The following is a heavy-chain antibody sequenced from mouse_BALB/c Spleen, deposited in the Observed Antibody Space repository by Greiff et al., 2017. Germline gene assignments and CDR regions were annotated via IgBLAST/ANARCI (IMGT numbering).Heavy chain of an antibody. J-gene: IGHJ2*01. CDR3: ARLLRLRRGYYFDY. Sequence: EVKLQESGGGLVQPGGSLKLSCAASGFDFSRYWMSWVRQAPGKGLEWIGEINPDSSTINYTPSLKDKFIISRDNAKNTLYLQMSKVRSEDTALYYCARLLRLRRGYYFDYWGQGTTLTVSS. CDR2: INPDSSTI. V-gene: IGHV4-1*02. CDR1: GFDFSRYW. D-gene: IGHD1-2*01.